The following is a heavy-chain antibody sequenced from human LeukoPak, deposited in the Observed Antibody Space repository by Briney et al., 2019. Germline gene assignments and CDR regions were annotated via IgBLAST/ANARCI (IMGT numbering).Heavy chain of an antibody. CDR3: ARDVYPRSCSSTSCPSAFDY. D-gene: IGHD2-2*01. J-gene: IGHJ4*02. Sequence: ASVKVSCKASGYTFTGYYMHWVRQAPGQGLEWMGWINPNSGGTNYAQKFQGRVTMTRDTSISTAYMELSRLRSDDTAVYYCARDVYPRSCSSTSCPSAFDYWGQGTLVTVSS. CDR1: GYTFTGYY. CDR2: INPNSGGT. V-gene: IGHV1-2*02.